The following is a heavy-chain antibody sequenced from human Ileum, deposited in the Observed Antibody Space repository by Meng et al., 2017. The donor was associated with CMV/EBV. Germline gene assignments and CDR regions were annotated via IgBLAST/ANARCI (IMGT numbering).Heavy chain of an antibody. J-gene: IGHJ4*02. CDR3: ARGRGAYLSRQLDC. Sequence: VHGGSLGYDYWTWVRQSPGKGLEWIGEISHSGTTNYSPSLKSRVTISVDTSNNQVSLNLRSVTAADTAVYFCARGRGAYLSRQLDCWGQGTLVTVSS. CDR1: GGSLGYDY. CDR2: ISHSGTT. V-gene: IGHV4-34*01. D-gene: IGHD3-16*01.